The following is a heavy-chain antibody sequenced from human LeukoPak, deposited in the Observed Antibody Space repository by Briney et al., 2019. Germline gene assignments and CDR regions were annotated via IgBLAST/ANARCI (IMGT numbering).Heavy chain of an antibody. J-gene: IGHJ4*02. Sequence: PLETLSLTCTVSGGSISSSSYYWGWIRQPPGKGLEWIGSIYYSGSTYYNPSLKSRVTISVDTSKNQFSLKLSSVTAADTAVYYPVAFDFKNSAVDYWGQGTLVTVSS. CDR3: VAFDFKNSAVDY. D-gene: IGHD3-9*01. CDR2: IYYSGST. CDR1: GGSISSSSYY. V-gene: IGHV4-39*01.